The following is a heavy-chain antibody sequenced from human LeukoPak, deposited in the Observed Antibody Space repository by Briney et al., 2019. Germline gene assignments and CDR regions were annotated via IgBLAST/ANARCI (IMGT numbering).Heavy chain of an antibody. J-gene: IGHJ4*02. D-gene: IGHD5-12*01. Sequence: GGSLRLSCAASGFTFSSYAMHWVRQAPGKGLEWVAVISYDGSNKYYADSVKGRFTIPRDNSKNTLYLQMNSLRAEDTAVYYCARDVPDIVATALDYWGQGTLVTVSS. CDR2: ISYDGSNK. CDR1: GFTFSSYA. V-gene: IGHV3-30*04. CDR3: ARDVPDIVATALDY.